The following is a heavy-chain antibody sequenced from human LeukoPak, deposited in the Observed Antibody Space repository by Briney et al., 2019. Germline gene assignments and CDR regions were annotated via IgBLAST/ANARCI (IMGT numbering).Heavy chain of an antibody. CDR1: GFTFSSYE. V-gene: IGHV3-48*03. Sequence: GGSLRLSCAASGFTFSSYEMNWVRQAPGKGLEWVSYISSSGSTIYYADSVKGRFTISRDNAKNSLYLQMNSLRAEDTAVYYCARRQGGHDAFDIWGQGTMVTVSS. D-gene: IGHD1-26*01. CDR3: ARRQGGHDAFDI. CDR2: ISSSGSTI. J-gene: IGHJ3*02.